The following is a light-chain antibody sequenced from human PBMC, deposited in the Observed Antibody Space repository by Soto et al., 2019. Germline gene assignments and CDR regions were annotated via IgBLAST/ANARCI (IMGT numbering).Light chain of an antibody. J-gene: IGKJ5*01. Sequence: EIMITQSPATLSVSTGGRATLSCRASQSMSDTLAWYQQKPGQAPRLLIYGASTRATGIPARFSGSGSGTEFTLTISSLQSEDFAVYYCQQYNNWPPITFGQGTRLAIK. CDR2: GAS. CDR3: QQYNNWPPIT. V-gene: IGKV3-15*01. CDR1: QSMSDT.